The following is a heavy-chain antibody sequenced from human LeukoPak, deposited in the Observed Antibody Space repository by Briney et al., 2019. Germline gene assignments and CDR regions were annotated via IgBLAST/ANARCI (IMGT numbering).Heavy chain of an antibody. J-gene: IGHJ5*02. CDR3: ARDQSVVTAIPIYNWFDP. CDR1: GYTFTSYG. V-gene: IGHV1-18*01. D-gene: IGHD2-21*02. Sequence: ASVKVSCKASGYTFTSYGISWVRQAPGQGLEWMGWISAYNGNTNYAQKLQGRVTMTTDTSTSTAYMELRSLRSDDTAVYYCARDQSVVTAIPIYNWFDPWGQGTLVTVSS. CDR2: ISAYNGNT.